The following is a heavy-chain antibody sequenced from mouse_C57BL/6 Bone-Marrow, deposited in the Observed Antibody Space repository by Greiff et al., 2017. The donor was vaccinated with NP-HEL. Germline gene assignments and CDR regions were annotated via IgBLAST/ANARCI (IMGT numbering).Heavy chain of an antibody. CDR2: IYPGSGST. Sequence: QVQLQQPGAELVKPGASVKMSCKASGYTFTSYWITWVKQRPGQGLEWIGDIYPGSGSTNYNEKFKSKATLTVDTSSSTAYMQLSSLTSEDSAVYYCARVRVSTTADWYFEVWGTGTTVTVSS. D-gene: IGHD1-1*01. CDR1: GYTFTSYW. J-gene: IGHJ1*03. CDR3: ARVRVSTTADWYFEV. V-gene: IGHV1-55*01.